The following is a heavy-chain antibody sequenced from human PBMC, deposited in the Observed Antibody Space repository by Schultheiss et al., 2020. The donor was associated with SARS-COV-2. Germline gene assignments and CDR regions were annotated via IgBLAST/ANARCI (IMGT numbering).Heavy chain of an antibody. V-gene: IGHV4-39*01. J-gene: IGHJ6*03. CDR3: ARGRYCSSTSCYAFAHYYYMDV. D-gene: IGHD2-2*01. CDR2: IYSGGST. CDR1: GGSVSSGAYY. Sequence: SQTLSLTCRVSGGSVSSGAYYWGWIRQPPGKGLEWIASIYSGGSTHYNPSLKSRVTISVETSKNQFSLKLSSVTAADTAVYYCARGRYCSSTSCYAFAHYYYMDVWGKGTTVTVSS.